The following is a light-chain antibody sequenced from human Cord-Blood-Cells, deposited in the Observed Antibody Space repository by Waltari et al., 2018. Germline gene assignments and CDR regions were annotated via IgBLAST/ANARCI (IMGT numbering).Light chain of an antibody. CDR3: CSYAGSSTWV. J-gene: IGLJ3*02. CDR1: SRDVGSYTL. V-gene: IGLV2-23*01. Sequence: QSALTQHASVSGSPGQSIPISCTGTSRDVGSYTLVSWYQQLPAQAPQLMIYEDRRRPSGVSNRFAGSKSGNTASLTISGLQAEDEADYYCCSYAGSSTWVFGGGTKLTVL. CDR2: EDR.